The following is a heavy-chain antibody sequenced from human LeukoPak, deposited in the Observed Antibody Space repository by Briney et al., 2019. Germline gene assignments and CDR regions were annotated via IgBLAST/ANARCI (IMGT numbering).Heavy chain of an antibody. V-gene: IGHV3-23*01. CDR1: GFTFSSYA. Sequence: GGSLRLSCAASGFTFSSYAMSWVRQAPGKGLEWVSAISGSGGSTYYADSVKVRFTISRDNSKNTLYLQMNSLRAEDTAVYYCAKGQYDFWSGYSGPDAFDIWGQGTMVTVSS. D-gene: IGHD3-3*01. J-gene: IGHJ3*02. CDR3: AKGQYDFWSGYSGPDAFDI. CDR2: ISGSGGST.